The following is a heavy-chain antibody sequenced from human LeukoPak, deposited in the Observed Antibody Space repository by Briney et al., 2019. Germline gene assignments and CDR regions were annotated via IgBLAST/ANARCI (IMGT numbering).Heavy chain of an antibody. CDR1: GLTFSTYS. CDR3: ARAALPGFDP. D-gene: IGHD2-2*02. V-gene: IGHV3-48*01. CDR2: ISSDSGTI. J-gene: IGHJ5*02. Sequence: GGSLRLSCGASGLTFSTYSMNWVRQAPGKGLEWVSYISSDSGTIYYADSVKGRFTISRDNAKNSLYLQMNSLRAEDTAVYYCARAALPGFDPWGQGTLVTVSS.